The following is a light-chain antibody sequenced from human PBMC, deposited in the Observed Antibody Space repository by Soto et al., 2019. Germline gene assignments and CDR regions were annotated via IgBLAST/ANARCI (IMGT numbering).Light chain of an antibody. Sequence: IRMTQSPSSLSASTGVRVTITCRASQGISSYLAWYQQKPGKAPKLLIYAASTLQSGVPSRFSGSGSGTDFTLTISCLQSEDFATYYCQQYYSYPRTVGQGTKVEI. V-gene: IGKV1-8*01. J-gene: IGKJ1*01. CDR3: QQYYSYPRT. CDR1: QGISSY. CDR2: AAS.